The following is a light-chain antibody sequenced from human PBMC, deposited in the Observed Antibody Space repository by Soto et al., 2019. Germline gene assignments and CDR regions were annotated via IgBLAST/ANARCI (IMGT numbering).Light chain of an antibody. CDR3: QQYSSSPYT. V-gene: IGKV3D-20*01. J-gene: IGKJ2*01. CDR1: QSVSGNY. CDR2: HPS. Sequence: EIVLTQFPAALYLSPGERATLSCGASQSVSGNYLGWYQQKPGLAPRLLVYHPSIRATGIPDRFSGSGSGTDFTLTISRLEPEDFAVYYCQQYSSSPYTFGQGTKLEIK.